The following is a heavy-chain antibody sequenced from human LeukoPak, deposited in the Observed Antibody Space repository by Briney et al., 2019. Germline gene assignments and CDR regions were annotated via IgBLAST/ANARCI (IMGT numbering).Heavy chain of an antibody. Sequence: SVKVSCKASGGTFSSYAISWVRQAPGQGLEWMGGIIPIFGTANYAQKFQGRVTITTDESTSAAYMELSSLRSEDTAVYYCARYLVEMATIRADAFDIWGQGTMVTVSS. CDR3: ARYLVEMATIRADAFDI. CDR2: IIPIFGTA. J-gene: IGHJ3*02. V-gene: IGHV1-69*05. CDR1: GGTFSSYA. D-gene: IGHD5-24*01.